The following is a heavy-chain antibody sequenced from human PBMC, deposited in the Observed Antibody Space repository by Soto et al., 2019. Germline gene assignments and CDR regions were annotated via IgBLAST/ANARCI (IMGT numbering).Heavy chain of an antibody. Sequence: ASVKVSCKASGYTFTSYAMHWVRQAPGQRLEWMGWINAGNGNTKYSQKFQGRVTITRDTSASTAYMELSSLRSEDTAVYYCARSPYCSGGSCYFFDYSGQTTLVTVSS. CDR3: ARSPYCSGGSCYFFDY. J-gene: IGHJ4*02. CDR1: GYTFTSYA. D-gene: IGHD2-15*01. V-gene: IGHV1-3*01. CDR2: INAGNGNT.